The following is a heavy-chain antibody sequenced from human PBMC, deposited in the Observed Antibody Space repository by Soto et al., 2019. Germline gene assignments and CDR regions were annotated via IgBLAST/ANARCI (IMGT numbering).Heavy chain of an antibody. CDR2: INPNSGGT. CDR3: ARDIVGGRLDAFDI. D-gene: IGHD1-26*01. J-gene: IGHJ3*02. V-gene: IGHV1-2*04. Sequence: VASVKVSCKASGYTFTGYYMHWVRQAPGQGLEWMGWINPNSGGTNYAQKFQGWVTMTRDTSISTAYMELSRLRSDDTAVYYCARDIVGGRLDAFDIWGQGTMVTVSS. CDR1: GYTFTGYY.